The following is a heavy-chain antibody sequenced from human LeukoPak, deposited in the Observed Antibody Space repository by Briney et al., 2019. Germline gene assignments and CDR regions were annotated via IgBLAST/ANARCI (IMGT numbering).Heavy chain of an antibody. J-gene: IGHJ3*02. Sequence: PSETLSLTCAVYGGSFSGSYWSWIRQPPGKGLEWIGEINHSGSTNYNPSLKSRVTISVDTSKNQFSLKLSSVTAADTAVYYCARFGERVDAFDIWGQGTMVTVSS. CDR3: ARFGERVDAFDI. CDR2: INHSGST. CDR1: GGSFSGSY. V-gene: IGHV4-34*01. D-gene: IGHD3-10*01.